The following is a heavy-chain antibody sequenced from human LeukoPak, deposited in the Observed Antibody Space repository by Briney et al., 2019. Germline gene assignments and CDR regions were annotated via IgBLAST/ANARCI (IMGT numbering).Heavy chain of an antibody. CDR3: AREGSGSYGTRKYFDY. Sequence: SETLSLTCTVSGGSISSYYWTWIRQPPGRGLEWIGYIYYSGSTNYNPSLKSRVTISVDTSKNQFSLRLSSVTAADTAVYYCAREGSGSYGTRKYFDYWGQGTLVTVSS. V-gene: IGHV4-59*01. CDR1: GGSISSYY. J-gene: IGHJ4*02. D-gene: IGHD5-18*01. CDR2: IYYSGST.